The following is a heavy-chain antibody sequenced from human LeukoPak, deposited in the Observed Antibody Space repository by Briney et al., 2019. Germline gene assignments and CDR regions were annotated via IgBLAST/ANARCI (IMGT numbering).Heavy chain of an antibody. V-gene: IGHV3-7*03. J-gene: IGHJ4*02. CDR3: ASSYYWDSSGYYYLPFDY. Sequence: GGSLRLSCAASGFTFSSYWMSWVRQAPGKGLEWVANIKQDGSEKYYVDSVKGRFTISRDNAKKSLYLQMNSLRAEDTAVYYCASSYYWDSSGYYYLPFDYWGQGTLVTVSS. D-gene: IGHD3-22*01. CDR1: GFTFSSYW. CDR2: IKQDGSEK.